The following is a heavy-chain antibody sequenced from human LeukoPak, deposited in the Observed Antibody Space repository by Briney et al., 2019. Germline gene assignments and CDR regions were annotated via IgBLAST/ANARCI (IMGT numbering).Heavy chain of an antibody. D-gene: IGHD2-15*01. J-gene: IGHJ4*02. CDR2: IHTSGST. V-gene: IGHV4-4*09. CDR1: GDSSSSYY. Sequence: PSETLSLTCTVSGDSSSSYYWTWIRQPPGKGLEWIGNIHTSGSTNYSPSLKSRVTMSVDTSKNQFFLSLTSVTAADTAVYYCVRPGQSSWWVYFNYWGQGTVVTVSS. CDR3: VRPGQSSWWVYFNY.